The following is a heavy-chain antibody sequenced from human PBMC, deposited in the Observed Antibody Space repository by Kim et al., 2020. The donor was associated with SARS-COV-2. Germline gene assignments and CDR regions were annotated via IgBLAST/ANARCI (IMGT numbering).Heavy chain of an antibody. CDR1: GFTFSSYA. CDR3: ARDPEYYDFWSGYSAPYYYYYYYMDV. D-gene: IGHD3-3*01. CDR2: ISYDESNK. Sequence: GGSLRLSCAASGFTFSSYAMHWVRQAPGKGLEWVAVISYDESNKYYADSVKGRFTISRDNSKNTLYLQMNSLRAEDTAVYYCARDPEYYDFWSGYSAPYYYYYYYMDVWGKGTTVTVSS. J-gene: IGHJ6*03. V-gene: IGHV3-30*04.